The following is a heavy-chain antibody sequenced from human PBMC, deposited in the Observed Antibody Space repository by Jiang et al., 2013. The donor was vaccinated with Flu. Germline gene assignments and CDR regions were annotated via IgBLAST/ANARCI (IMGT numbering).Heavy chain of an antibody. CDR2: IDPSDSYT. V-gene: IGHV5-10-1*01. Sequence: GAEVKKPGESLRISCKGSGYRFTSYWINWVRQMPGKGLEWMGRIDPSDSYTKYSPSFQGHVTISADKSISTAYLQWSSLKASDTAMYYCARVDGSRLYYYYGMDVWGKGPRSPSPQ. CDR3: ARVDGSRLYYYYGMDV. D-gene: IGHD2-15*01. J-gene: IGHJ6*04. CDR1: GYRFTSYW.